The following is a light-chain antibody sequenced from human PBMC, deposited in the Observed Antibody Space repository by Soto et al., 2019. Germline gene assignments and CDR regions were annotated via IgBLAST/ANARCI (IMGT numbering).Light chain of an antibody. CDR2: AAS. CDR3: QQYNNWPPLT. CDR1: QSVSGN. Sequence: EIVMTQSPATLSVSPGERATLSCRASQSVSGNLAWYQQKPGQAPRLLIYAASTRATGIPARFSGSGSGTEFTLTISSRQSEDVTVYYCQQYNNWPPLTFGPGTKVDIK. J-gene: IGKJ3*01. V-gene: IGKV3-15*01.